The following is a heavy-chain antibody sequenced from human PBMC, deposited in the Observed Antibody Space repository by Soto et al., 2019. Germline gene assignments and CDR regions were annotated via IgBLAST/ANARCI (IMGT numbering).Heavy chain of an antibody. V-gene: IGHV3-33*06. CDR3: AKESYNRRTDLDN. Sequence: GGSLRLSCAASGFTFSSYGMHWVRQAPGKGLEWVAVIWYDGSNKYYADSVKGRFTIYRDNSKNTVDLQMNSLRVEDTAIYYCAKESYNRRTDLDNWGQGTPVTVSS. CDR2: IWYDGSNK. J-gene: IGHJ4*02. CDR1: GFTFSSYG. D-gene: IGHD1-1*01.